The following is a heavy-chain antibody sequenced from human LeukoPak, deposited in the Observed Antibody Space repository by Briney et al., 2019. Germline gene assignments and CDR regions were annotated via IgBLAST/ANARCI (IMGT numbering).Heavy chain of an antibody. V-gene: IGHV1-58*02. CDR1: GFTFTSSA. J-gene: IGHJ6*02. D-gene: IGHD4-23*01. Sequence: SVKVSCKASGFTFTSSAMQWVRQARGQRLEWIGWIVVGSGNTNYAQKFQERVTITRDMSTSTAYMELSSLRSEDTAVYYCAATTMVVMGGVYYGMDVWGQGTTVTVSS. CDR3: AATTMVVMGGVYYGMDV. CDR2: IVVGSGNT.